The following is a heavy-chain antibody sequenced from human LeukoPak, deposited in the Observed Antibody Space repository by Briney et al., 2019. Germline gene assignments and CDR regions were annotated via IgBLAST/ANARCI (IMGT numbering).Heavy chain of an antibody. CDR3: AKSRAVAGTVWFDP. D-gene: IGHD6-19*01. J-gene: IGHJ5*02. CDR1: GFTSSSYA. Sequence: PGGSLRLSCAASGFTSSSYAMSWVRQAPGKGLEWVSAISGSGGSTYYAASVKGRFTISRDNSKNTLYLQMNSLRAEDTAVYYCAKSRAVAGTVWFDPWGQGTLVTVSS. V-gene: IGHV3-23*01. CDR2: ISGSGGST.